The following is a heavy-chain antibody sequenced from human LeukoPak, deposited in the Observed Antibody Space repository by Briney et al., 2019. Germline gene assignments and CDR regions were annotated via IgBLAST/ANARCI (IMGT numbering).Heavy chain of an antibody. CDR3: AKEVPMAFYFDF. CDR2: IKDNGVTT. Sequence: ASVKVSCKASGYTFTSYGISWVRQAPGQGLEWVGIIKDNGVTTGYAQKFQGRVTMTRDTSTSTVYMELSSLTSEDTAVYFCAKEVPMAFYFDFWGLGTLVTVSS. J-gene: IGHJ4*02. CDR1: GYTFTSYG. V-gene: IGHV1-46*01. D-gene: IGHD3-10*01.